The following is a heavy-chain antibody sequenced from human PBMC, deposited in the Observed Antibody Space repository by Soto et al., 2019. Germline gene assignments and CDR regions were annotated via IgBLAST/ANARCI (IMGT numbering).Heavy chain of an antibody. Sequence: QVQLVESGGGVVQPGRSLRLSCAASGFTFSSYGMHWVRQAPGKGLEWVAVIWYDGSNKYYADSVKGRFTISRAKNTLYLQMNSLRAEDTAVYYCARYPDYGDYEAFDYWGQGTLVTVSS. D-gene: IGHD4-17*01. CDR1: GFTFSSYG. J-gene: IGHJ4*02. CDR2: IWYDGSNK. CDR3: ARYPDYGDYEAFDY. V-gene: IGHV3-33*01.